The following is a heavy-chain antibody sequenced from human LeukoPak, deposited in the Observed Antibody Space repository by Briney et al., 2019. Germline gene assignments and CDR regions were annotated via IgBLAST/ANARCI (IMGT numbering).Heavy chain of an antibody. CDR1: GFTLSSYE. Sequence: PGGSLRPSCAASGFTLSSYEMNWVRQAPGKGLEWVSYISSSGSTIYYADSVKGRFTISRDNAKNSLYLQMNSLRAEDTAVYYCARDGYSSTYWGQGTLVTVSS. D-gene: IGHD6-13*01. V-gene: IGHV3-48*03. J-gene: IGHJ4*02. CDR3: ARDGYSSTY. CDR2: ISSSGSTI.